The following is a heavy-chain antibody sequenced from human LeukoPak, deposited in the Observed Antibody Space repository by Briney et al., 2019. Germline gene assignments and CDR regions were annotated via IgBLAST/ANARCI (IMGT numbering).Heavy chain of an antibody. CDR3: ARGIRSGWSRRRWGADY. J-gene: IGHJ4*02. CDR2: IYYSGST. Sequence: TSETLSLTCTVSGGSISSSSYYWGWIRQPPGKGLEWIGSIYYSGSTYYNPSLKSRVTISVDTSKNQFSLKLSSVTAAGTAVYYCARGIRSGWSRRRWGADYWGQGTLVTVSS. D-gene: IGHD6-19*01. V-gene: IGHV4-39*07. CDR1: GGSISSSSYY.